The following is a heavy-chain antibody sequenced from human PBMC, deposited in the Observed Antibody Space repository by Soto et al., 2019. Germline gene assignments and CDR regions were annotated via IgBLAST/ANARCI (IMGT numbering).Heavy chain of an antibody. D-gene: IGHD4-17*01. Sequence: EVQLVESGGGLVQPGGSLRLSCAASGFTFSSYSMNWVRQAPGKGLEWVSYISSSSSTIYYADSVKGRFTTSRDNAKNSLYLQMNSLRDEDTAVYYCARDPYGDPRNYYYGMDVWGQGTTVTVSS. V-gene: IGHV3-48*02. CDR2: ISSSSSTI. J-gene: IGHJ6*02. CDR3: ARDPYGDPRNYYYGMDV. CDR1: GFTFSSYS.